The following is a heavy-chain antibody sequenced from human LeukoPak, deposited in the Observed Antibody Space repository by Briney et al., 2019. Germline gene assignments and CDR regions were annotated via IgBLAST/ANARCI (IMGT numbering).Heavy chain of an antibody. Sequence: GASVKVSCKASGGTFSSYAISWVRQAPGQGLEWMGRIIPILGIANYAQKFQGRVTITADKSTSTAYMELSSLRSEDTAVYYCARDGLNTYYYDSSGSPGGYYGMDVWGQGTTVTVSS. CDR2: IIPILGIA. D-gene: IGHD3-22*01. CDR3: ARDGLNTYYYDSSGSPGGYYGMDV. J-gene: IGHJ6*02. CDR1: GGTFSSYA. V-gene: IGHV1-69*04.